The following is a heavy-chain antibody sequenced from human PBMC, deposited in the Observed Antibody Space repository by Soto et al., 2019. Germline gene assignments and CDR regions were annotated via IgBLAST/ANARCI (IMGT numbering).Heavy chain of an antibody. J-gene: IGHJ4*02. V-gene: IGHV1-18*01. CDR2: ISAYNGNT. CDR3: ARDLNLGLAAG. D-gene: IGHD6-13*01. Sequence: QVQLVQSGAEVKKPGASVKVSCKASGYTFTSYGISWVRQAPGQGLEWMGWISAYNGNTKYAQKLQGRVTMTTDTPTSTAYMELRRLRPDATAVYYCARDLNLGLAAGWGQGTLVTVSS. CDR1: GYTFTSYG.